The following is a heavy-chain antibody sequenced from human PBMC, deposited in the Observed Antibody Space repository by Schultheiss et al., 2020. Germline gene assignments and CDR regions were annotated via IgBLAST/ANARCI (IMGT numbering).Heavy chain of an antibody. J-gene: IGHJ4*02. CDR3: ARPSDYGDYVLDY. V-gene: IGHV1-8*01. CDR1: GYTFTSYD. CDR2: MNPNSGNT. D-gene: IGHD4-17*01. Sequence: ASVKVSCKASGYTFTSYDINWVRQATGQGLEWMGWMNPNSGNTGYAQRLQGRVTMTTDTSTSTAYMELRSLRSDDTAVYYCARPSDYGDYVLDYWGQGTLVTVSS.